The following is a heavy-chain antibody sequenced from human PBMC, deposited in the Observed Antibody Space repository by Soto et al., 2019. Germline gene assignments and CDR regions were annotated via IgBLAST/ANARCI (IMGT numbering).Heavy chain of an antibody. J-gene: IGHJ4*02. V-gene: IGHV6-1*01. CDR1: GASVSSNIAA. CDR3: ARDGLETGTVDY. CDR2: TYYRSKWYN. D-gene: IGHD1-1*01. Sequence: SQTLSLTCAISGASVSSNIAAWNCIRQSPSRGLEWLGRTYYRSKWYNDYAVSVKSRITINSDTSKNQFSLQLNSVTPEDTAVYYCARDGLETGTVDYWRKGTLVTVSS.